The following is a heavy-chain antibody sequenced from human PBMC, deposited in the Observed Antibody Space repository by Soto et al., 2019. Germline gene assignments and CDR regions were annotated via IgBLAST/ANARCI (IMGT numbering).Heavy chain of an antibody. CDR3: AREQGDGNYANNWFDP. CDR2: INPSGGST. CDR1: GYTFTSYY. Sequence: VASVKVSCKASGYTFTSYYMHWVRQAPGQGLEWMGIINPSGGSTSYAQKFQGRVTMTRDTPTSTVYMELSSLRSEDTAVYYCAREQGDGNYANNWFDPWGQGTLVTVSS. J-gene: IGHJ5*02. D-gene: IGHD1-7*01. V-gene: IGHV1-46*01.